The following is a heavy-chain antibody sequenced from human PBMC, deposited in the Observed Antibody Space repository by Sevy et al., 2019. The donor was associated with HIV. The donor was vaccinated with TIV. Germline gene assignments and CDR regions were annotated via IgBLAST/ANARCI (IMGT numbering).Heavy chain of an antibody. CDR1: GFTFSDYY. CDR2: ISSSGSTI. CDR3: ARGDRVLRYFDWFPSPYFDY. D-gene: IGHD3-9*01. Sequence: GGSLRLSCAASGFTFSDYYMSWIRQAPGKGLEWVSYISSSGSTIYYADSVKGRFTISRDNAKNSLYLQMNSLRAEDTAVDYCARGDRVLRYFDWFPSPYFDYWGQGTLVTVSS. J-gene: IGHJ4*02. V-gene: IGHV3-11*01.